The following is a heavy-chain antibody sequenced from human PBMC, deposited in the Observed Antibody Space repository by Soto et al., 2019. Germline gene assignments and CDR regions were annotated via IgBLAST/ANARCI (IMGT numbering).Heavy chain of an antibody. D-gene: IGHD5-12*01. CDR1: GDRVSSNSAA. J-gene: IGHJ5*02. Sequence: SPTLSLTCAISGDRVSSNSAAWNWIRQSPSRGLEWLGRTYYRSKWYNDYAVSVKSRITINPDTSKNQFSLQLNSVTPEDTAVYYCARAEYSGYDSLDPWGQGTLVTVSS. CDR3: ARAEYSGYDSLDP. CDR2: TYYRSKWYN. V-gene: IGHV6-1*01.